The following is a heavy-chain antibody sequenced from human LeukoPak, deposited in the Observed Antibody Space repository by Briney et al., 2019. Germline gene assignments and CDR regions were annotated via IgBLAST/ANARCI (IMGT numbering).Heavy chain of an antibody. Sequence: GRSLRLSCAASGFTFSSYGMHWVRQAPGKGLEWVAVISYDGSNKYYADSVKGRFTISRDNSKNPLYLQMNSLRAEDTAVYYCAKGRLIAVAGSFDYWGQGTLVTVSS. D-gene: IGHD6-19*01. CDR3: AKGRLIAVAGSFDY. V-gene: IGHV3-30*18. CDR1: GFTFSSYG. CDR2: ISYDGSNK. J-gene: IGHJ4*02.